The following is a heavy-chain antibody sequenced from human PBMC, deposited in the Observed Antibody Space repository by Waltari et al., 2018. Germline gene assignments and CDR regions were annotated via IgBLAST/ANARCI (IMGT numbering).Heavy chain of an antibody. CDR1: GFTFSSYA. CDR2: ISGSGGST. Sequence: EVQLLESGGGLVQPGGSLRLSCAASGFTFSSYAMRWVRQAPGKGLEWVSAISGSGGSTNYADSVKGRFTISRDNSKNTLYLQMNSLRAEDTAVYYCAKDKSVVVAAAIDYWGQGTLVTVSS. CDR3: AKDKSVVVAAAIDY. J-gene: IGHJ4*02. D-gene: IGHD2-15*01. V-gene: IGHV3-23*01.